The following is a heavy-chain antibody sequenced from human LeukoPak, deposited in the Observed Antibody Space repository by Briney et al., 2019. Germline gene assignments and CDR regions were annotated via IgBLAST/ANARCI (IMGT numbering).Heavy chain of an antibody. CDR2: INDDGNSA. J-gene: IGHJ2*01. D-gene: IGHD4-17*01. CDR1: GFTFSRYW. CDR3: ARDLQATVTTYGWGFDL. V-gene: IGHV3-74*01. Sequence: GGSLRLSCAASGFTFSRYWMHWVRQAPGKGLVWVSRINDDGNSASYADSVKGRFTISRDNAKNTLYLQMNSLRAEDTAVYYCARDLQATVTTYGWGFDLWGRGTLVTVSS.